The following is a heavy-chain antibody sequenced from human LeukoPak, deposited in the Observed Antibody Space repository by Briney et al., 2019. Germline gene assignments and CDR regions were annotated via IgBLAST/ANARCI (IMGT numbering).Heavy chain of an antibody. CDR2: INPNSGGT. CDR3: ARSSTRITMVRGAPPGLVY. J-gene: IGHJ4*02. CDR1: GYTLTGYY. D-gene: IGHD3-10*01. Sequence: ASVKVSCKASGYTLTGYYMHWVRQAPGQGLEWMGWINPNSGGTNYAQKFQGRVTMTRDTSISTAYMELSRPRSDDTAVYYCARSSTRITMVRGAPPGLVYWGQGTLVTVSS. V-gene: IGHV1-2*02.